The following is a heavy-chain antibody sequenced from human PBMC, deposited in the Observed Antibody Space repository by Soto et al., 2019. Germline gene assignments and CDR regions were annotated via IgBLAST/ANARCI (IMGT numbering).Heavy chain of an antibody. Sequence: EVQLLESGGGLVQPGGSLRLSCAASGFTFSSYAMSWVRQAPGKGLEWVSAISGSGGSTYYADSVKGRFTISRDNSKNTLYLQMNSLRAEDTAVYYCAKNLAARLYYYYYMDVWCKVTTVTVSS. CDR1: GFTFSSYA. V-gene: IGHV3-23*01. J-gene: IGHJ6*03. CDR2: ISGSGGST. CDR3: AKNLAARLYYYYYMDV. D-gene: IGHD6-6*01.